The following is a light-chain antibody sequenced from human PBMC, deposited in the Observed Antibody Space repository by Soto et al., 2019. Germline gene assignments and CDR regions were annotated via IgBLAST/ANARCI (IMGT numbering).Light chain of an antibody. CDR2: GNS. CDR3: QSYDNRLSGSVV. Sequence: QSALTQPPSVSGAPGQRVTISCTGGSSNIGAGYDVHWYQQVPGTAPKLLIYGNSNRPSGVPDRFSGSKSGTSASLAITGLQAEDEADYYCQSYDNRLSGSVVFGGGTKVTVL. V-gene: IGLV1-40*01. CDR1: SSNIGAGYD. J-gene: IGLJ2*01.